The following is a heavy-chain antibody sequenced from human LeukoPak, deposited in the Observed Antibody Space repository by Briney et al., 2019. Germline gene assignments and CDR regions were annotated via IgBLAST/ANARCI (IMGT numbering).Heavy chain of an antibody. D-gene: IGHD3-10*01. CDR2: VYPGDSDT. Sequence: GESLMISCKGSGYSFSSYWIGWVRQMPGKGLEWMGIVYPGDSDTRYSPSFQGQVTISADKSISTAYLQWSSLKASDTAMYYCARRRLLSGWFDPWGQGTLVTVSS. CDR1: GYSFSSYW. J-gene: IGHJ5*02. V-gene: IGHV5-51*01. CDR3: ARRRLLSGWFDP.